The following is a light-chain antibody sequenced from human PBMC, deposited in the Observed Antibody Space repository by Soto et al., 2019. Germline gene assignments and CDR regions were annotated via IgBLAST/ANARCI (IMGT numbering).Light chain of an antibody. J-gene: IGLJ3*02. V-gene: IGLV1-47*02. CDR2: TND. Sequence: QSVLTQPPSASGTPGQRVTISCSGSSSNIGRNPVYWYQQVPGTAPKLLFYTNDQRPSGVPDRFSGSKSGTSASLAISGLRSEEEADYYCAAWDDSLSGPVFGGGTKLTVL. CDR1: SSNIGRNP. CDR3: AAWDDSLSGPV.